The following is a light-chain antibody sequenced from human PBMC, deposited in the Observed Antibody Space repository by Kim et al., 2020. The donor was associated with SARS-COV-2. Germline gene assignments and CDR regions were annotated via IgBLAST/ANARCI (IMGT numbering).Light chain of an antibody. CDR3: QVWDSSSDHVV. CDR1: NIGSKS. J-gene: IGLJ2*01. CDR2: YDS. V-gene: IGLV3-21*04. Sequence: SYELTQPPSVSVAPGKTARITCGGNNIGSKSVQWYQQKPGQAPLVVIYYDSDRPSGIPERFSGSNSGNTATLTISRVEAGDEADYYCQVWDSSSDHVVFG.